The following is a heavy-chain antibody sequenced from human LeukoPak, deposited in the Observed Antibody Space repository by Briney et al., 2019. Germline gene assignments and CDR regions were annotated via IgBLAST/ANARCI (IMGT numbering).Heavy chain of an antibody. CDR1: GGSFSGYY. D-gene: IGHD6-19*01. CDR2: INHSGST. V-gene: IGHV4-34*01. Sequence: SETLSLTCAVYGGSFSGYYWSWVRQPPGKGLEWIGEINHSGSTNYNPSLKSRATIPVDTTKNQFYLKLSSVTAADTAVYYCARVSVAGDDYWGQGTLVTVSS. J-gene: IGHJ4*02. CDR3: ARVSVAGDDY.